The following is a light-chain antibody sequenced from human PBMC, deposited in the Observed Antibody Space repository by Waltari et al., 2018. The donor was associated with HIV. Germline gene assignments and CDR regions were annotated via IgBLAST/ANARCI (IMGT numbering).Light chain of an antibody. V-gene: IGKV3-15*01. CDR1: RSVWGN. Sequence: EIVMTQSPATLSVPPGEGATLPCSATRSVWGNLAGYQQRPGQAPRLLIYGSYTRAAGVPARFSGRGSGTDFTLTISSLQSEDFAVYYCQQYDNWPPYTFGQGTKVEIK. CDR2: GSY. J-gene: IGKJ2*01. CDR3: QQYDNWPPYT.